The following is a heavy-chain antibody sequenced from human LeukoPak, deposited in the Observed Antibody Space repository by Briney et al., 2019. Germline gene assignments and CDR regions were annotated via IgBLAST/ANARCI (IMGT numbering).Heavy chain of an antibody. CDR3: ARLGWRRDGYNSWNYYYYYYYMDV. Sequence: PSETLSLTCTVSGGSISSSSYYWSWIRQPPGKGLEWIGEINHSGSTNYNPSLKSRVTISVDTSKNQFSLKLSSVTAADTAVYYCARLGWRRDGYNSWNYYYYYYYMDVWGKGTTVTISS. D-gene: IGHD5-24*01. CDR1: GGSISSSSYY. CDR2: INHSGST. V-gene: IGHV4-39*07. J-gene: IGHJ6*03.